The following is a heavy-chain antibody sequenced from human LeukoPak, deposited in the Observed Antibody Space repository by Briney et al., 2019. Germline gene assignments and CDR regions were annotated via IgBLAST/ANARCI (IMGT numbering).Heavy chain of an antibody. J-gene: IGHJ4*02. CDR2: IYTSGNT. V-gene: IGHV4-4*07. CDR3: ANSRYYDSSGYYYFDY. Sequence: SETLSLTCTVSGYSISSGYYWGWIRQPAGKGLEWIGRIYTSGNTNYNPPLKSRVTMSVDTSKNQFSLKLSSVTAADTAVYYCANSRYYDSSGYYYFDYWGQGTLVTVSS. D-gene: IGHD3-22*01. CDR1: GYSISSGYY.